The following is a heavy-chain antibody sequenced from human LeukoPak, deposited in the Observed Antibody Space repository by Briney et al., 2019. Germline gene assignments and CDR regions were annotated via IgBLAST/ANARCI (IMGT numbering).Heavy chain of an antibody. CDR2: IYYSGST. CDR3: TLKTAAAQAFDY. CDR1: GGSISSSNYY. J-gene: IGHJ4*02. Sequence: PSETLSLTCTVSGGSISSSNYYWGWIRQPPGKGLEWIGSIYYSGSTYYNPSLKSRVTISVDTSKNQFSLNLSSVTAVDTAVYYCTLKTAAAQAFDYWGQGTLVTVSS. D-gene: IGHD6-13*01. V-gene: IGHV4-39*07.